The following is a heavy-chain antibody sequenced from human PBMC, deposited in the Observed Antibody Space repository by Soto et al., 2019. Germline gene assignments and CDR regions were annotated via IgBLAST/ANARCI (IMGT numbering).Heavy chain of an antibody. CDR3: ARVDDY. J-gene: IGHJ4*02. Sequence: QVQLQQWGAGLLKTSETLSLTCAVYGGSFSGYYWSWIRQPPGKGLEWIGEVSHSVTSTDKPSLESRVTISADKSKNQFSLRLRSVTAVDTAVYYCARVDDYWSQGTLVTVSS. CDR2: VSHSVTS. V-gene: IGHV4-34*01. CDR1: GGSFSGYY.